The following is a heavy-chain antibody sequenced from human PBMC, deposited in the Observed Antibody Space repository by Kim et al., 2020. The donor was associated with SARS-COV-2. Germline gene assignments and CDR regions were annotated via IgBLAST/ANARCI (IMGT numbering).Heavy chain of an antibody. CDR1: GYTFTAYY. CDR2: INSNTGVT. D-gene: IGHD3-3*01. J-gene: IGHJ5*02. Sequence: ASVKVSCRTSGYTFTAYYMHWVRQVPGQGLEWMGWINSNTGVTSYAQKFQGRVTMTRDTSISTAYMELSRLTSDDTAIFFCARVRSRGGYYTTGYNWFGPWGQGTLVTVSS. CDR3: ARVRSRGGYYTTGYNWFGP. V-gene: IGHV1-2*02.